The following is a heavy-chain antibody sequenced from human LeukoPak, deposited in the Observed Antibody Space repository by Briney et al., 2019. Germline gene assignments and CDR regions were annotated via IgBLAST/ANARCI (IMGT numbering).Heavy chain of an antibody. CDR3: ARDPTWFGESNYYFDY. CDR2: IWYDGSNK. CDR1: GFTFSSYG. V-gene: IGHV3-33*01. D-gene: IGHD3-10*01. Sequence: GRSLRLSCAASGFTFSSYGMHWVRQAPGKGLEWVAVIWYDGSNKYYADSVKGRFTISRDSSKNTLYLQMNSLRAEDTAVYYCARDPTWFGESNYYFDYWGQGTLVTVSS. J-gene: IGHJ4*02.